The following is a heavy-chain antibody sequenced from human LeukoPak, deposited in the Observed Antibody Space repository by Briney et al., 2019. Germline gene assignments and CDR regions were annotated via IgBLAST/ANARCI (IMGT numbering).Heavy chain of an antibody. CDR1: GLTISSYS. J-gene: IGHJ6*03. Sequence: GGSLRLSCAASGLTISSYSMNWVRQAPGKGLQWVSYISSSSSTIYYADSVKGRFTISRDNAKNSLYLQMNSLGAEDTAVYYCARDLRRAGYYYYMDVWGKGTTVTISS. CDR2: ISSSSSTI. V-gene: IGHV3-48*04. CDR3: ARDLRRAGYYYYMDV.